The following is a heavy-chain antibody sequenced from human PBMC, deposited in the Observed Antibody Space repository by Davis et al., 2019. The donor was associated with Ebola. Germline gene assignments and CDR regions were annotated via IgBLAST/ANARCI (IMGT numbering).Heavy chain of an antibody. CDR3: ARGVVTAIPEMDYFDY. J-gene: IGHJ4*02. CDR1: GYSFSSYW. Sequence: GESLKISCKVSGYSFSSYWIGWVRQVPGKGLEWMGLIYPGDSDTRYSPSFQGQVTISADKSISTAYLQWSSLKASDTAMYYCARGVVTAIPEMDYFDYWGQGTLVTVSS. D-gene: IGHD2-21*02. CDR2: IYPGDSDT. V-gene: IGHV5-51*01.